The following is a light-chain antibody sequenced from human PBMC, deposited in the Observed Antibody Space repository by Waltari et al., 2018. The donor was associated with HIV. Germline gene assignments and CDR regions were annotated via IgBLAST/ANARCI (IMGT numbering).Light chain of an antibody. J-gene: IGLJ2*01. CDR1: NIGSKS. V-gene: IGLV3-21*04. Sequence: SYVLTQPPSVSVAPGKTARITCGGNNIGSKSVNWYQQKPGQAPVLVIYYNNDRPSGIPQRFSGSNSGNTATLTSSRVEAGDEANYYCQVWDSGVLFGGGTKLTVL. CDR2: YNN. CDR3: QVWDSGVL.